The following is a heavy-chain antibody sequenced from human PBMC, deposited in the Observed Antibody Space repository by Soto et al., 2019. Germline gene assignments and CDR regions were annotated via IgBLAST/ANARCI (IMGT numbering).Heavy chain of an antibody. CDR1: GGSVSSGSYY. J-gene: IGHJ4*02. D-gene: IGHD6-19*01. CDR2: IYYSGST. CDR3: ARTGYSSGWYNY. Sequence: QVQLQESGPGLVKPSETLSLTCTVSGGSVSSGSYYWSWIRQPPGQGLEWIGYIYYSGSTNYNPSLTSRGTISVDTSKNQFSLKLSSVTAADTAVYYCARTGYSSGWYNYWGQGTLVTVSS. V-gene: IGHV4-61*01.